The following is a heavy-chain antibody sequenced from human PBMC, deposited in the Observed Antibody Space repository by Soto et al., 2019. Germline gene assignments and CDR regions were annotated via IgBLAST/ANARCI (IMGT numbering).Heavy chain of an antibody. CDR2: IRSKANSYAT. CDR1: GFTFSGSA. J-gene: IGHJ6*02. D-gene: IGHD3-10*01. CDR3: TRHAHYGSGSYYYGMDV. V-gene: IGHV3-73*01. Sequence: GGSLRLSCAASGFTFSGSAMHWVRQASGKGLEWVGRIRSKANSYATAYAASVKGRFTISRDDSKNTAYLQMNSLKTEDTAVYYCTRHAHYGSGSYYYGMDVCGQGTTVPV.